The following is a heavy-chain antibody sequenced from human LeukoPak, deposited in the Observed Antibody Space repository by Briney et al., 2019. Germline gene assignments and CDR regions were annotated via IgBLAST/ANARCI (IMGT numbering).Heavy chain of an antibody. Sequence: SETLSLTCTVSGGSISSGGYYWSWIRQHPGKGLEWIGYIYYSGSTCYNPSLKSRVTISVDTSKNQFSLKLSSVTAADTAVYYCAAGLDDAFDIWGQGTMVTVSS. CDR1: GGSISSGGYY. J-gene: IGHJ3*02. V-gene: IGHV4-31*03. CDR3: AAGLDDAFDI. CDR2: IYYSGST.